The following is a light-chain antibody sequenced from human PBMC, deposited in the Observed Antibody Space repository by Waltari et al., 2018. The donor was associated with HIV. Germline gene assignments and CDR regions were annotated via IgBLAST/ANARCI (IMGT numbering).Light chain of an antibody. CDR1: DRHLLVYTY. CDR3: ASYIIGHAFV. Sequence: QSALTHPASVSGSLGQSITISSTRPDRHLLVYTYFSWYQHHPDRAPRLLIFDANSRPSGVSFRFSGSKSGDTAFLTISGLQVEDEADYYCASYIIGHAFVFGGGTKVTVL. J-gene: IGLJ2*01. CDR2: DAN. V-gene: IGLV2-14*01.